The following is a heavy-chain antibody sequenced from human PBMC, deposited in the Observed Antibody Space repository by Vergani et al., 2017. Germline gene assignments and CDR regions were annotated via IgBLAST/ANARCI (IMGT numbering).Heavy chain of an antibody. V-gene: IGHV4-61*02. CDR2: IYTSGST. D-gene: IGHD5-18*01. CDR1: GGSISSGSYY. CDR3: ARDIGYSYGPSCWFDP. J-gene: IGHJ5*02. Sequence: QVQLQESGPGLVKPSQTLSLTCTVSGGSISSGSYYWSWIRQPAGKGLEWIGRIYTSGSTNYNPSLKSRVTISVDTSKNQFSLKLSSVTAADTAVYYCARDIGYSYGPSCWFDPWGQGILVTVSS.